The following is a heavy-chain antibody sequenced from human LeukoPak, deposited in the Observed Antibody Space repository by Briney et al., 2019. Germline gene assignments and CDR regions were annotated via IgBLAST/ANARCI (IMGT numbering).Heavy chain of an antibody. V-gene: IGHV3-30*18. CDR1: GFTFSSYG. CDR2: ISYDGSNK. CDR3: AKDDKASYGDRYYYYGMDV. J-gene: IGHJ6*04. Sequence: GGSLRLSCAAAGFTFSSYGMQWVRQAPGKGREWVAVISYDGSNKYYGDSVKGRFTISRENSKTTLYLQMNSLRAEDTAVYYCAKDDKASYGDRYYYYGMDVWGKGTTVTVSS. D-gene: IGHD4-17*01.